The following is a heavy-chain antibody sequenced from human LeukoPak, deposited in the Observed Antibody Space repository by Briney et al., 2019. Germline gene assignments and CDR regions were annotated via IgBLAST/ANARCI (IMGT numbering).Heavy chain of an antibody. V-gene: IGHV1-2*02. Sequence: GASVKVSCKASGYTFTGYYMHWVRQAPGQGLEWMGWINPNSGGTNYAQKFQGRVTMTRDTSISTAYMELSRLRSDDTAVYYCARESPYDIVVVVAAIGSYYFDYWGQGTLVTVSS. D-gene: IGHD2-15*01. J-gene: IGHJ4*02. CDR3: ARESPYDIVVVVAAIGSYYFDY. CDR1: GYTFTGYY. CDR2: INPNSGGT.